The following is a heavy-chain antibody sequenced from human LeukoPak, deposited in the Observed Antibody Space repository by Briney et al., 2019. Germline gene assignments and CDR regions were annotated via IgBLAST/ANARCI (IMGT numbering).Heavy chain of an antibody. CDR2: INHSGTT. CDR3: ARGPMAGEVPAARGDHWFDP. J-gene: IGHJ5*02. D-gene: IGHD2-2*01. CDR1: GGSFSAYY. Sequence: SETLSLTCAVYGGSFSAYYWSWIRQPPGKGLEWIGEINHSGTTNYNPSLKSRVTISVDTSENQFSLKLSSVTAADTAECYCARGPMAGEVPAARGDHWFDPWGQGTLVTVSS. V-gene: IGHV4-34*01.